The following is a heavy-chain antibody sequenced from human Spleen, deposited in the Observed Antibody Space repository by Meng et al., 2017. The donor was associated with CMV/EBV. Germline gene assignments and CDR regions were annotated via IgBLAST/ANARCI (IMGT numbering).Heavy chain of an antibody. V-gene: IGHV3-11*04. CDR2: ISSSGNTK. CDR1: RFIFSDYY. CDR3: ARVDSSVPFDY. Sequence: GESLKISCAASRFIFSDYYMSWVRQAPGKGLEWISYISSSGNTKEYADSVRGRFTISRDNAKNSLYLEMNSLRVDDTAVYYCARVDSSVPFDYWGQGTLVTVSS. D-gene: IGHD6-19*01. J-gene: IGHJ4*02.